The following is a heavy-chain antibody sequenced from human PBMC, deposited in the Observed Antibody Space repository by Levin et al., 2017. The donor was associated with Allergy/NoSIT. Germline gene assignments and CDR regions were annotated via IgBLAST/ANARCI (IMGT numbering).Heavy chain of an antibody. CDR3: AKDESLLTMDLLLVGAIDD. Sequence: GGSLRLSCAASGFSFDDYTMHWVRQAPGKRLEWVSLISWDGEDTYYVDSVKGRFTISRDNSKNSLYLQMNSLRTEDTALYYCAKDESLLTMDLLLVGAIDDWGHGTLVTVSS. V-gene: IGHV3-43*01. J-gene: IGHJ4*01. D-gene: IGHD3-10*01. CDR1: GFSFDDYT. CDR2: ISWDGEDT.